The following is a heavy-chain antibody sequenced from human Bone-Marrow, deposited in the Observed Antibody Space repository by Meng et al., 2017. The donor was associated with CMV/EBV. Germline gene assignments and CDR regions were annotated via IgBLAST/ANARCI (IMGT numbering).Heavy chain of an antibody. J-gene: IGHJ4*02. CDR3: ARMERGSKTIDY. D-gene: IGHD2-2*01. CDR1: GGSVSSGSYY. Sequence: SETLSLTCTVSGGSVSSGSYYWSWIRQPPGKGLEWIGYIYYSGSTNYNPSLKSRVTISVDTSKNQFSLKLSSVTAADTAVYYCARMERGSKTIDYWGQGTLVTVSS. CDR2: IYYSGST. V-gene: IGHV4-61*01.